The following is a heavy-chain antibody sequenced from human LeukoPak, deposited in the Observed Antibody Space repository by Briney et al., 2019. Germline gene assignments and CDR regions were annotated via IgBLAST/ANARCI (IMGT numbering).Heavy chain of an antibody. Sequence: GGSLRLSCAASGFTVSSYAMHWVRQPIGKGLEWVSALGIAGDTFYPGSVKGRFTISRENARNSLYLQMSSLRAEDTAMYYCARQMQSHGNFDSWGQGTLVTVSS. CDR1: GFTVSSYA. CDR3: ARQMQSHGNFDS. J-gene: IGHJ4*02. V-gene: IGHV3-13*01. CDR2: LGIAGDT. D-gene: IGHD1-26*01.